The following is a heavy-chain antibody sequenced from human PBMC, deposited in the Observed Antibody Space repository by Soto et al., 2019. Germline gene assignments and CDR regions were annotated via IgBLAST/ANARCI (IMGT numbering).Heavy chain of an antibody. D-gene: IGHD4-17*01. J-gene: IGHJ3*02. CDR2: IFYSGSA. CDR1: GASISSSSYY. Sequence: SETLSLTCTVSGASISSSSYYWGWIRQPPGKGLEWIGSIFYSGSAYYSPSLKSRVTIFIDTSSNQFSLKVRSVTAADTAVFYCARQTYGDYAFGIWGLGTVVTVSS. CDR3: ARQTYGDYAFGI. V-gene: IGHV4-39*01.